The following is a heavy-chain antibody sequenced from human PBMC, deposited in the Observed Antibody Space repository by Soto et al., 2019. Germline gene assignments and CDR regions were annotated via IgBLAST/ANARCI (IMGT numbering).Heavy chain of an antibody. CDR2: MNPNTGNS. D-gene: IGHD1-1*01. V-gene: IGHV1-8*01. CDR3: ARRAETNGWNGFGADKYYFDF. Sequence: ASLKVACKAAGYTFTRYDIYWVRQATGQGLEWMGWMNPNTGNSAYAQKFQGRVTVTSDTSINTVHMELNSLRSEDTAVYYCARRAETNGWNGFGADKYYFDFWGQGPLVTVSS. J-gene: IGHJ4*02. CDR1: GYTFTRYD.